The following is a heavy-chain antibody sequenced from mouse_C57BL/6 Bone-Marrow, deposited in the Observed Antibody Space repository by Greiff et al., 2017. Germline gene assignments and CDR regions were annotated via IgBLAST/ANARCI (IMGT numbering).Heavy chain of an antibody. CDR3: AGWGVYDYGTAYYARDY. Sequence: QVHVKQPGAELVKPGASVKLSCKASGYTFTSYWLHWVKQRPGRGLEWIGRIDPNSGGTKYNEKFKSKATLTVDKPSSTAYMQLSSLTSEDSAVYYCAGWGVYDYGTAYYARDYWGQGTSVTVSS. CDR2: IDPNSGGT. CDR1: GYTFTSYW. J-gene: IGHJ4*01. D-gene: IGHD2-4*01. V-gene: IGHV1-72*01.